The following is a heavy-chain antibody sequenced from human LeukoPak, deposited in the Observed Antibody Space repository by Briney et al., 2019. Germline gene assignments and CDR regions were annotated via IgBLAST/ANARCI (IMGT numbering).Heavy chain of an antibody. CDR2: LTGSGAST. CDR1: GFTFSTYD. J-gene: IGHJ4*02. CDR3: AVLVGATKY. D-gene: IGHD1-26*01. V-gene: IGHV3-23*01. Sequence: GGSLRLSCAAAGFTFSTYDMSWVRRAPGKGLEWVSALTGSGASTYYADSVKGRFTISRDNSKNTLYPQMNSLRVEDTAVYYYAVLVGATKYWGQGTLVTVSS.